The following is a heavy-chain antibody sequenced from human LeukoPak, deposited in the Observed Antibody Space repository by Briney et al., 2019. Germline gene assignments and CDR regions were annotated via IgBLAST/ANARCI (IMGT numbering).Heavy chain of an antibody. D-gene: IGHD2-2*01. V-gene: IGHV1-18*01. CDR2: ISAYRGDT. Sequence: ASVKVSCKASGYTFTRYGFNWLRQAPGQGLEWMGWISAYRGDTNYAQKVQGRVTMTTDTSTSTAYMELRSLRSGDTAVYYCARDEALSPSSPNWFDPWGQGTLVTVSS. CDR3: ARDEALSPSSPNWFDP. CDR1: GYTFTRYG. J-gene: IGHJ5*02.